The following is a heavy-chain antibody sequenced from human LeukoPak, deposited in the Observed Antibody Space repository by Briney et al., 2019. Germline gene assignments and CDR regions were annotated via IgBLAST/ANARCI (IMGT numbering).Heavy chain of an antibody. V-gene: IGHV3-30*04. CDR3: AKDSAAAGDSDY. CDR2: ISYDGSNK. CDR1: GFTFSNFA. Sequence: PGGSLRLSCAASGFTFSNFAMHWVRQAPGKGLEWVAVISYDGSNKYYADSVKGRFTISGDNSKNTLYLQMNSLRAEDTAVYYCAKDSAAAGDSDYWGQGTLVTVSS. J-gene: IGHJ4*02. D-gene: IGHD6-13*01.